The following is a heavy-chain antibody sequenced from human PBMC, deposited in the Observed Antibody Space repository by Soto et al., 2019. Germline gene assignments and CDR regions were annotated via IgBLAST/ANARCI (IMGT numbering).Heavy chain of an antibody. Sequence: ASVTVSCTASGLAFSNSRISWVRQAPGQGLEWMGWISAYNGNTNYAQKLQGRVTMTTDTSTSTAYMELRSLRSDDTAVYYCARVKGIAAAEVYYYYMDVWGKGTTVTVSS. CDR2: ISAYNGNT. D-gene: IGHD6-13*01. CDR3: ARVKGIAAAEVYYYYMDV. V-gene: IGHV1-18*01. CDR1: GLAFSNSR. J-gene: IGHJ6*03.